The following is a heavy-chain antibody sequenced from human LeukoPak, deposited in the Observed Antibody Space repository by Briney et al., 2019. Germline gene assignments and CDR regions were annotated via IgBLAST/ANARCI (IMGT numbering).Heavy chain of an antibody. CDR1: GYTLTELS. Sequence: ASVKVSCKVSGYTLTELSMHWVRQAPGKGLEWMGGFDPEDGETIYAQKFQGRVTMTEDTFTDTAYMELSSLRSEDTAVYYCATSRGSYPPYYFDYWGLGTLVTVSS. CDR2: FDPEDGET. V-gene: IGHV1-24*01. D-gene: IGHD1-26*01. J-gene: IGHJ4*02. CDR3: ATSRGSYPPYYFDY.